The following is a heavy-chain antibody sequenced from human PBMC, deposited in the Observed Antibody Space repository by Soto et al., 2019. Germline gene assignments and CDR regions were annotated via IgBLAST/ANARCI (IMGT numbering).Heavy chain of an antibody. D-gene: IGHD1-20*01. V-gene: IGHV1-2*04. CDR1: GYRFTDYY. CDR2: VNPKRGDA. J-gene: IGHJ2*01. CDR3: ARDPGIPGRYWYFDL. Sequence: QVVLVQSGAEVRKPGASVKVSCKASGYRFTDYYIHWVRQAPGQGPEWMGWVNPKRGDAVYAQKFQGWVTMTRDTATTTAYLEVNSLKSDDTAVYYCARDPGIPGRYWYFDLRGRGTLVTVSS.